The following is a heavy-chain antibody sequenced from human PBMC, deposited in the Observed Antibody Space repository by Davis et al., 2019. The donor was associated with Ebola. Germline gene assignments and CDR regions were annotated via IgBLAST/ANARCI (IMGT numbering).Heavy chain of an antibody. D-gene: IGHD3-10*01. CDR2: ISSSGSTI. J-gene: IGHJ4*02. V-gene: IGHV3-11*01. CDR1: GFTFSGYY. CDR3: AREGVRYYPMGY. Sequence: GESLKISCAASGFTFSGYYMSWIRQAPGKGLEWVSYISSSGSTIYYADSVKGRFTISRDNAKNSLYLQMNSLRAEATAVYYCAREGVRYYPMGYWGQGTLVTVSS.